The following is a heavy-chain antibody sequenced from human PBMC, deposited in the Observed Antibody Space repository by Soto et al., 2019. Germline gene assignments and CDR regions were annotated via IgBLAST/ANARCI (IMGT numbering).Heavy chain of an antibody. Sequence: EVQLVESGGGLVQPGGSLRLSCAASGFTFSSYWMSWVRQAPGKGLEWVADINQDGSEKYYVDSVKGQFTISRDNAKNSLYLQMNSLRAEATAVYYCASTDSSGYYAFGYWGQGTLVTVSS. CDR2: INQDGSEK. D-gene: IGHD3-22*01. CDR3: ASTDSSGYYAFGY. V-gene: IGHV3-7*03. J-gene: IGHJ4*02. CDR1: GFTFSSYW.